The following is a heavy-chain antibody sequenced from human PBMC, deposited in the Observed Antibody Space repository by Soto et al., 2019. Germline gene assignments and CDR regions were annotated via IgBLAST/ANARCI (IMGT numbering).Heavy chain of an antibody. V-gene: IGHV1-24*01. CDR1: GYTLTELS. CDR3: ATGGRYYDSSDAPEYYFDY. D-gene: IGHD3-22*01. J-gene: IGHJ4*02. CDR2: FDPEDGET. Sequence: ASVKVSCKVSGYTLTELSMHWVRQAPGKGLEWMGGFDPEDGETIYAQKFQGRVTMTEDTSTDTAYMELSSLRSEDTAVYYCATGGRYYDSSDAPEYYFDYWGQGTLVTVSS.